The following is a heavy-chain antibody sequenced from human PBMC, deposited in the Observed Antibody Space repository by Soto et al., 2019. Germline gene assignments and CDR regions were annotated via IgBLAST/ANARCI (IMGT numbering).Heavy chain of an antibody. CDR3: AIAGAKRSSELPNWIDT. CDR1: GGSISSGGYS. Sequence: QLQLQESGLGLVQPSQTLSLTCAVSGGSISSGGYSWSWIRQPPGKGLEWIGYIYHSESTFYNPYLRSRVTISVYMSKNEVTLKMNSVSAADTAMYDWAIAGAKRSSELPNWIDTWGHGVLVTVSS. D-gene: IGHD3-10*01. CDR2: IYHSEST. J-gene: IGHJ5*01. V-gene: IGHV4-30-2*01.